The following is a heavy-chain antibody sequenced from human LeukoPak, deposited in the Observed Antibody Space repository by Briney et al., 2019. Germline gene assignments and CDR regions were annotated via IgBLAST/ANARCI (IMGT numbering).Heavy chain of an antibody. CDR1: GFTFSSYG. Sequence: PGRSLRLSCAASGFTFSSYGMHWVRQAPGKGLEWVAVIWYDGSNKYYADSVKGRFTISRDNSKNTLYLQMNSLRAKDTAVYYCARDRLAVADHANWFDPWGQGTLVTVSS. CDR2: IWYDGSNK. CDR3: ARDRLAVADHANWFDP. V-gene: IGHV3-33*01. J-gene: IGHJ5*02. D-gene: IGHD6-19*01.